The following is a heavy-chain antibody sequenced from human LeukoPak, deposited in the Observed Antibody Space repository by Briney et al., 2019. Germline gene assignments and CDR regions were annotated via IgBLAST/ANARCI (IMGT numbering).Heavy chain of an antibody. CDR1: GFTFDDHD. CDR3: AKDKMATIMGWFDP. V-gene: IGHV3-9*01. D-gene: IGHD5-24*01. Sequence: GGSLRLSCAASGFTFDDHDMHWVRQAPGKGLEWVSGISWNSGSIGYADSVKGRFTISRDNAKNSLYLQMNSLRAEDTALYYCAKDKMATIMGWFDPWGQGTLVTVSS. CDR2: ISWNSGSI. J-gene: IGHJ5*02.